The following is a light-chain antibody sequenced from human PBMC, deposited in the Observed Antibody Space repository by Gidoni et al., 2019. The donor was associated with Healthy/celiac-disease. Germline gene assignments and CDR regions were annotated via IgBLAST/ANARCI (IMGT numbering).Light chain of an antibody. J-gene: IGLJ3*02. V-gene: IGLV1-47*01. CDR3: AAWDDSLSGWV. CDR1: SSNIGSNY. Sequence: QSVLTQPPSASATPGQRVTISCSGSSSNIGSNYVYWYHQLPGTAPTLLIYRNNRRPSGVPDRFSGSKSGTSASLAISALRSEDEADYYCAAWDDSLSGWVFGGGTKLTVL. CDR2: RNN.